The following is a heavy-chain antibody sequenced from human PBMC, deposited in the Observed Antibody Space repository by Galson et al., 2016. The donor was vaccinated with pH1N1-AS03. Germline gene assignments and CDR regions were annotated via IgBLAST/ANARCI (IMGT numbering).Heavy chain of an antibody. V-gene: IGHV3-30*02. CDR3: VKGGGYSHGVLDNYFDS. J-gene: IGHJ4*02. Sequence: SLRLSCAASGFVFSTSAIHWVRQSPGKGLEWVAFIRYDESIKNYGDSVKGRFSISRDNPTNTVYLEMNTLRPEDTAVYYWVKGGGYSHGVLDNYFDSRGQGCLVTVSA. CDR1: GFVFSTSA. CDR2: IRYDESIK. D-gene: IGHD3/OR15-3a*01.